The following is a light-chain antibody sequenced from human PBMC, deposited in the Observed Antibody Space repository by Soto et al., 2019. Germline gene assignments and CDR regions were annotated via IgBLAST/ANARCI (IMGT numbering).Light chain of an antibody. V-gene: IGKV1-5*03. CDR3: QYYNDYCWT. CDR2: KTS. Sequence: DIQLTQSPSTLSASVGDRVTITCRASQSISSWVAWYQQKPGKAPNLLIYKTSNLESGVPSRFSGSGSGTEFTLTTSSLQPDDFATYYCQYYNDYCWTFGQGTKVEIK. CDR1: QSISSW. J-gene: IGKJ1*01.